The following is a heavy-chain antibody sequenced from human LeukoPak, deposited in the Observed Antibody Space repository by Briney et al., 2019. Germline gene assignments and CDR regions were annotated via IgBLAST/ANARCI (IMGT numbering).Heavy chain of an antibody. CDR3: AKDGLWFGEGENWFDP. Sequence: GGSLRLSCAASGFTFSSHGMHWVRQAPGKGLEWVAFIRYDGSNKYYADSVKGRFTISRDNSKNTLYLQMNSLRAEDTAVYYCAKDGLWFGEGENWFDPWGQGTLVTVSS. CDR2: IRYDGSNK. CDR1: GFTFSSHG. J-gene: IGHJ5*02. D-gene: IGHD3-10*01. V-gene: IGHV3-30*02.